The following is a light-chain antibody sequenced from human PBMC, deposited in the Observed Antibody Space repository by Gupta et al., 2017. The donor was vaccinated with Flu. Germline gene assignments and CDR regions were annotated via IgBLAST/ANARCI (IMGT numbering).Light chain of an antibody. Sequence: QSLLTQPPSSSGTPGQRVTISCSGRNSNIARTPLSWYQQLQGAAPKLLIQNDNNRPAGVPARFSGSKAGTSASLTIIGLQAEDEGDFYCAALDDSRNGRVFGGGTRLTVL. CDR1: NSNIARTP. CDR3: AALDDSRNGRV. V-gene: IGLV1-44*01. CDR2: NDN. J-gene: IGLJ3*02.